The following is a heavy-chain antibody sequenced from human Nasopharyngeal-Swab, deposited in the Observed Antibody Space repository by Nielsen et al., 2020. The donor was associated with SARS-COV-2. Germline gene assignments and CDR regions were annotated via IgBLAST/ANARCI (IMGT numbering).Heavy chain of an antibody. CDR1: GFTFDDYA. CDR2: LSWHSCST. J-gene: IGHJ3*02. V-gene: IGHV3-9*01. CDR3: AKDNNPYYYDSSCYAFDI. D-gene: IGHD3-22*01. Sequence: SLKISCAASGFTFDDYALHWVRPAPGKGLEWVSGLSWHSCSTGYADSVKGRFTISRDNAKNSLYLQMNSLRAEDTALYYCAKDNNPYYYDSSCYAFDIWGQGTMVTVSS.